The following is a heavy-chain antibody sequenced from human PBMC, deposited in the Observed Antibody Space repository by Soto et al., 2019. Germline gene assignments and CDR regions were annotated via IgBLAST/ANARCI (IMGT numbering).Heavy chain of an antibody. CDR3: ARERPDGSGLDP. CDR1: GGSISSGDYY. J-gene: IGHJ5*02. Sequence: QVQLQESGPGLVKPSQTLSLTCTVSGGSISSGDYYWSWIRQPPGKGLEWIGYNYYSGSTYYNPPLKGRVTIPVDTAKNQFSLRLSSVTAAGTAVFYCARERPDGSGLDPWGQGTLVTVSS. V-gene: IGHV4-30-4*01. D-gene: IGHD6-25*01. CDR2: NYYSGST.